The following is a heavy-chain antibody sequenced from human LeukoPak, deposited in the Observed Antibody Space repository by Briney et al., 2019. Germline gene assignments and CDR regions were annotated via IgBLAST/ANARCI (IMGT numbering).Heavy chain of an antibody. CDR3: ARDRRRVNFGVVKQSYYYYYMDV. CDR2: IYYSGST. CDR1: GGSISSYY. D-gene: IGHD3-3*01. J-gene: IGHJ6*03. V-gene: IGHV4-59*01. Sequence: SETLSLTCTFSGGSISSYYGSWIRQPPGKGLEWIGYIYYSGSTNYNPSLKSRVTISVDTSKNQFSLKLSSVTAADTAVYYCARDRRRVNFGVVKQSYYYYYMDVWGKGTTVTVSS.